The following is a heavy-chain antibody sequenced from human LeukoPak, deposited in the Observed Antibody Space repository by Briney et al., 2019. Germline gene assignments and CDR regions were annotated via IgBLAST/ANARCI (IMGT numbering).Heavy chain of an antibody. D-gene: IGHD6-25*01. V-gene: IGHV3-30*03. J-gene: IGHJ3*02. CDR1: GFTFSSYG. CDR2: ISYDGSNK. Sequence: GRSLRLSCAASGFTFSSYGMHWVRQAPGKGLEWVAVISYDGSNKYYADSVKGRFTISRDNSKNTLYLEMNSLRSDDTAVYYCARVPPTAHDAFDIWGQGTMVTVSS. CDR3: ARVPPTAHDAFDI.